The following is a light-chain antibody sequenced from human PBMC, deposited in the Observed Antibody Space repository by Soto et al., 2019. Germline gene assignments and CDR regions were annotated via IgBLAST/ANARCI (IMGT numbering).Light chain of an antibody. CDR2: VYG. J-gene: IGLJ1*01. V-gene: IGLV1-40*01. CDR3: QSYDSSLGAYV. Sequence: QSVLTQPPSVSGAPGQGVTISCAGSISNIGAGYDVHWYQQLPGTAPKLLITVYGYRPSGVPDRFSASRSAASASLAITGLQAEDEADYYCQSYDSSLGAYVFGSGTKLTVL. CDR1: ISNIGAGYD.